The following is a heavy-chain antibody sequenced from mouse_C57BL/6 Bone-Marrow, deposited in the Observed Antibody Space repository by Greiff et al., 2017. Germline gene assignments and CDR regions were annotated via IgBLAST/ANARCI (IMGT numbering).Heavy chain of an antibody. CDR3: ARDSTGTEGFAY. V-gene: IGHV7-1*01. D-gene: IGHD4-1*01. J-gene: IGHJ3*01. CDR1: GFTFSDFY. CDR2: SRNKANDYTT. Sequence: EVQLVESGGGLVQSGRSLRLSCATSGFTFSDFYMEWVRQAPGKGLEWIAASRNKANDYTTEYSASVKGRFIVSRDTSQSILYLQLNALRAEDTAIYYCARDSTGTEGFAYWGQGTLVTVSA.